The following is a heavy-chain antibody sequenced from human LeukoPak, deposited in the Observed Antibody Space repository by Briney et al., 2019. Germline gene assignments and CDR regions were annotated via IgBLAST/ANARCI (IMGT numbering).Heavy chain of an antibody. CDR1: GYSFTSYW. V-gene: IGHV5-51*01. Sequence: PGESLKISCKGSGYSFTSYWIAWVRQMPGKGLEWMGIIYPGDSDTRYSPSFQGQVTISADKSISTAYLQWSSLKASDTAMYYCARQNYYGSGSYYKGNWFDPWGQGTLVTVSS. D-gene: IGHD3-10*01. J-gene: IGHJ5*02. CDR2: IYPGDSDT. CDR3: ARQNYYGSGSYYKGNWFDP.